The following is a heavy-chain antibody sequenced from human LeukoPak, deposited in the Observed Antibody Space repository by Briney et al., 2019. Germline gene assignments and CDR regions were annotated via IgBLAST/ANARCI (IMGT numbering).Heavy chain of an antibody. Sequence: SQTLSLTCSVSGGSINSPGFYWTWIRQQPGKGLEWIGDIYYRGTTSYNPSLKSPISISLDKSMNQFSLKLTSVTAADTAVYYCARFPYQLLYYAMDVWGQGTTVIVSS. CDR1: GGSINSPGFY. J-gene: IGHJ6*02. D-gene: IGHD2-2*02. V-gene: IGHV4-31*01. CDR2: IYYRGTT. CDR3: ARFPYQLLYYAMDV.